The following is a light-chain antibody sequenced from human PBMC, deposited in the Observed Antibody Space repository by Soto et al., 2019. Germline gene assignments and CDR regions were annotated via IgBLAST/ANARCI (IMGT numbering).Light chain of an antibody. Sequence: EIVLTQSPATLSVSPGERVTLSCRASQSVSSNLAWYQQKPGQAPRLLIYGASTRATGNPARFSGSGSGTEFTLTISGLQSEDFAVYYCQQYNNWPPGTFGQGTNVEIK. V-gene: IGKV3-15*01. J-gene: IGKJ1*01. CDR2: GAS. CDR1: QSVSSN. CDR3: QQYNNWPPGT.